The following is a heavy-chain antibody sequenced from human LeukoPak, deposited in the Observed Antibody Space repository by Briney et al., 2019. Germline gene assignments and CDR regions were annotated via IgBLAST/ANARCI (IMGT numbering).Heavy chain of an antibody. V-gene: IGHV3-30*03. J-gene: IGHJ2*01. D-gene: IGHD6-25*01. Sequence: PGRSLRLSCAASGFTFSGFGMHWVRQAPGKGLEWVAVLSYDGSNRFYADSVKGRFTISRDNSKNTLYLQMNSLRPEDTAVYFCARVRGGSWYFDLWGRGTLVTVSS. CDR3: ARVRGGSWYFDL. CDR2: LSYDGSNR. CDR1: GFTFSGFG.